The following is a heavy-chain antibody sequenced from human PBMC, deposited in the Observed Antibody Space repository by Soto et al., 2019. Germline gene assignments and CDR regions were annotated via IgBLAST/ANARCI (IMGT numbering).Heavy chain of an antibody. CDR3: ARGSSGYYYLFDY. V-gene: IGHV4-4*07. D-gene: IGHD3-22*01. Sequence: SETLSLTCTVSGGSISNNYWSWIRQPAGKGLEWIGRVYTSGSTNYNPSLKSRVTMSVDTSKNQFSLKLSSVTAADTAVYYCARGSSGYYYLFDYWGQGTLVTVSS. CDR2: VYTSGST. CDR1: GGSISNNY. J-gene: IGHJ4*02.